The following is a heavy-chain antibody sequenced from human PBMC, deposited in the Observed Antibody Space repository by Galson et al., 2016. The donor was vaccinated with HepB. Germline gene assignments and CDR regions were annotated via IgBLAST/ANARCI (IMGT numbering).Heavy chain of an antibody. V-gene: IGHV1-2*02. D-gene: IGHD4-17*01. Sequence: SVKVSCKASGYTFTGHFLHWVRRAPGQGLEWVGLINPNRGGTTFGQKFHGRVTMTEDTSISTVYMELSSLRPDDTAVYYCARATVTTVSRFDYWGQGTLVSVSS. CDR2: INPNRGGT. J-gene: IGHJ4*02. CDR1: GYTFTGHF. CDR3: ARATVTTVSRFDY.